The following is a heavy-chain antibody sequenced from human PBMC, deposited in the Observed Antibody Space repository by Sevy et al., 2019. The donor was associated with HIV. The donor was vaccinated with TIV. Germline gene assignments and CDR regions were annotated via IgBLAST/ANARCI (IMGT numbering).Heavy chain of an antibody. CDR3: ASGRDIVVVPAYYYGMDV. CDR2: IIPIFGTA. Sequence: ASVKVSGKASGGTFSSYAISWVRQAPGQGLEWMGGIIPIFGTANYAQKSQGRVTITADESTSTAYMELSSLRSEDTAVYYCASGRDIVVVPAYYYGMDVWGQGTTVTVSS. J-gene: IGHJ6*02. CDR1: GGTFSSYA. D-gene: IGHD2-2*01. V-gene: IGHV1-69*13.